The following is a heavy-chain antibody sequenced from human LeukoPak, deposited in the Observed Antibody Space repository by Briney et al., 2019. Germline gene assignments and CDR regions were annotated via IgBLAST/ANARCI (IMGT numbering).Heavy chain of an antibody. CDR3: ARVIAAAGAWGY. V-gene: IGHV3-11*05. D-gene: IGHD6-13*01. Sequence: PGRSLRLSCSASGFTFGDHAMSWVRQAPGKGLEWVSYISSSSSYTNYADSVKGRFTISRDNAKNSLYLQMNSLRAEDTAVYYCARVIAAAGAWGYWGQGTLVTVSS. CDR2: ISSSSSYT. J-gene: IGHJ4*02. CDR1: GFTFGDHA.